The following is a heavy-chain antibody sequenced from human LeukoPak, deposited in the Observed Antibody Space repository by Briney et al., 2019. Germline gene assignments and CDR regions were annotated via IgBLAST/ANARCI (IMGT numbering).Heavy chain of an antibody. CDR3: ARVGPIVATIDDAFDI. V-gene: IGHV4-34*01. CDR1: GGSFSGYY. CDR2: INHSGST. Sequence: SETLSLTSAVYGGSFSGYYWSWIRHPPGKGLEWIVEINHSGSTNYNPSLKSRVTISVDTSKNQFSLKLSPVTAADTAVYYCARVGPIVATIDDAFDIWGQGTMVTVSS. D-gene: IGHD5-12*01. J-gene: IGHJ3*02.